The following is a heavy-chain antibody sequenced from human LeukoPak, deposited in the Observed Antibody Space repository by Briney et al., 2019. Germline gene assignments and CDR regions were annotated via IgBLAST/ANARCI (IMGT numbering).Heavy chain of an antibody. CDR3: AKAPLYGDYRDY. D-gene: IGHD4-17*01. J-gene: IGHJ4*02. CDR2: IRYDGSNK. V-gene: IGHV3-30*02. CDR1: GFTFSSYW. Sequence: GGSLRLSCAASGFTFSSYWMHWVRQAPGKGLEWVAFIRYDGSNKYYADSVKGRFTISRDNSKNTLYLQMNSLRAEDTAVYYCAKAPLYGDYRDYWGQGTLVTVSS.